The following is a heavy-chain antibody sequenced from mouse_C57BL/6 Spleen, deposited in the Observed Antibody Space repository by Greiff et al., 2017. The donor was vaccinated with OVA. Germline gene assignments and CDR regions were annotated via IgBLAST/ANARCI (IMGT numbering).Heavy chain of an antibody. D-gene: IGHD1-1*01. V-gene: IGHV2-2*01. CDR1: GFSLTSYG. J-gene: IGHJ4*01. CDR2: IWSGGST. CDR3: ARNGDYGSSYDAMDY. Sequence: VQLQQSGPGLVQPSQSLSITCTVSGFSLTSYGVHWVRQSPGKGLEWLGVIWSGGSTDYNAAFISRLSISKDNSKSQVFFKMNSLQADDTAIYYWARNGDYGSSYDAMDYWGQGTSVTDSS.